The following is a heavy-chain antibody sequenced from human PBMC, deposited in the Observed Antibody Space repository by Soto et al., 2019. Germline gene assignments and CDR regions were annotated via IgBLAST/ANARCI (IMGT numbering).Heavy chain of an antibody. CDR2: IYPGDSDT. CDR1: GYSFTSYW. V-gene: IGHV5-51*01. J-gene: IGHJ6*02. D-gene: IGHD3-10*01. CDR3: ARASMVRGLYYYGMDV. Sequence: GESLKISCKGSGYSFTSYWIAWVRQMPGKGLEWMGIIYPGDSDTRYSPSFQGQVTISADKSISTAYLQWSSLKASDTAMYYCARASMVRGLYYYGMDVRGQRTTVTVSS.